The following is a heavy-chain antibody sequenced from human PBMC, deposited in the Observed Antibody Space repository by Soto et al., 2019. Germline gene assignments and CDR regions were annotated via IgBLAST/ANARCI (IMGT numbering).Heavy chain of an antibody. CDR3: AVLGGTGVDY. D-gene: IGHD2-8*02. J-gene: IGHJ4*02. V-gene: IGHV3-23*01. CDR1: GFTFSRYA. CDR2: LSGSGEST. Sequence: EVQLLESGGGLVQPGGSLRLSCAASGFTFSRYAMTWVRQAPGKGLEWVSSLSGSGESTYYADSVKGRFTISRDNSKNTLYLQVHSLRAEDTAVYYCAVLGGTGVDYWGQGTLVTVSS.